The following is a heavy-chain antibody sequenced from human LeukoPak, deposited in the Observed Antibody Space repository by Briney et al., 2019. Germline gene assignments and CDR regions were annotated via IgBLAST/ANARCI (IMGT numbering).Heavy chain of an antibody. CDR2: ISAYNGNT. CDR1: GYTFTSYS. CDR3: AREVEGTTVTPQNWFDP. J-gene: IGHJ5*02. Sequence: ASVKVSCKASGYTFTSYSISWVRQAPGQGLEWMGWISAYNGNTNYAQKLQDRVTMTTDTSTTTAYMELRSLRSDDTAVYYCAREVEGTTVTPQNWFDPWGQGTLVTVSS. V-gene: IGHV1-18*01. D-gene: IGHD4-17*01.